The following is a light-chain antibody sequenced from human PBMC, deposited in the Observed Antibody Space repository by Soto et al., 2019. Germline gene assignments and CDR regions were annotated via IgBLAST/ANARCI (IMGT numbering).Light chain of an antibody. CDR1: QSVSSNY. J-gene: IGKJ1*01. CDR2: DAS. V-gene: IGKV3-20*01. CDR3: QQYGRSPT. Sequence: IGFTQSPDTLSLSQGERATRPFRASQSVSSNYLAWYQQKLGQAPRLLIYDASRRATGIPDRFSGSGSGTDFTLTISRLEHEDFVVYYCQQYGRSPTFGQGTKVDIK.